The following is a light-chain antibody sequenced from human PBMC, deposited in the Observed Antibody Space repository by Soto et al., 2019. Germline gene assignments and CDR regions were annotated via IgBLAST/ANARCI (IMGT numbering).Light chain of an antibody. J-gene: IGKJ3*01. CDR2: GAS. Sequence: EIVLTQSPGTLSLSPGERATLSCRASQSVSSSYLAWYQQKPGQAPRLLIYGASSRATGIPDRFSSSGAGTDFTLTISRLEPEDFAVYYCQQYDSSPPGTFGPWTKVDIK. V-gene: IGKV3-20*01. CDR1: QSVSSSY. CDR3: QQYDSSPPGT.